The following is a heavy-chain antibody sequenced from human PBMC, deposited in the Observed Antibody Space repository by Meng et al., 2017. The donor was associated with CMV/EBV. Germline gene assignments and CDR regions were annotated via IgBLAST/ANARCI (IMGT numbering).Heavy chain of an antibody. CDR2: VNSNNDAT. D-gene: IGHD6-19*01. Sequence: QVQLVEPGAEMKKPGASVKFSCTTSGFTFSDYYLHWVRQAPGQGLEWMGWVNSNNDATNYARKFQGRVSMTRDTSISTAHMELSRLMSDDTAVYYCVRSSGWSLFDYWGQGTLVTVSS. V-gene: IGHV1-2*02. CDR3: VRSSGWSLFDY. CDR1: GFTFSDYY. J-gene: IGHJ4*02.